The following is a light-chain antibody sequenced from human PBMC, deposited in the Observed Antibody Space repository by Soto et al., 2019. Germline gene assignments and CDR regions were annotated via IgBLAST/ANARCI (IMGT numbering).Light chain of an antibody. CDR1: QDISNY. V-gene: IGKV1-33*01. CDR2: DAS. Sequence: ESQMGQWPSSLAASVGDRVTITCQASQDISNYLNWYQQKPGKAPKLLIYDASNLETGVPSRFSGSGSGTDFTFTISSLQPEDIATYYCQQYDNLPITLGGGTKVDIK. J-gene: IGKJ4*01. CDR3: QQYDNLPIT.